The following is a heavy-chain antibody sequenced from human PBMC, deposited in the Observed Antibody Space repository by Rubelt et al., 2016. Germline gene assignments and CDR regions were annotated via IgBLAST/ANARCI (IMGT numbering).Heavy chain of an antibody. J-gene: IGHJ4*02. D-gene: IGHD1-20*01. V-gene: IGHV4-39*01. CDR1: GGSISSSSYY. CDR3: ARGKSTYNWNPPAPDY. Sequence: QLQLQESGPGLVKPSETLSLTCTVSGGSISSSSYYWGWIRQPPGKGLEWIGSIYYSGSTYYNPAGSGGFTFAEDTSKTQFSRKLSSGTAADTAVYYCARGKSTYNWNPPAPDYWGQGTLVTVSS. CDR2: IYYSGST.